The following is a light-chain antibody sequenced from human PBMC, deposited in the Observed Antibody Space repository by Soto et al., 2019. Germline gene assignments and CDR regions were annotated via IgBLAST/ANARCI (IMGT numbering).Light chain of an antibody. J-gene: IGLJ3*02. Sequence: QSALTQPASVSGSPGQLITISCAGSNSDVGAYNYVSWYQQHPGKAPKLIIFDVSNRPSGVSDRFSASKSGNTASLTISGLQAEDEADYYCSSFTTSTTLVFGGGTKLTVL. CDR1: NSDVGAYNY. V-gene: IGLV2-14*03. CDR2: DVS. CDR3: SSFTTSTTLV.